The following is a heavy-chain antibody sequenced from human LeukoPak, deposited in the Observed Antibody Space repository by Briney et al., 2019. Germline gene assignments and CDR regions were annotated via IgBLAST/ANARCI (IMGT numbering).Heavy chain of an antibody. D-gene: IGHD6-19*01. J-gene: IGHJ4*02. CDR1: GGSISSSNR. Sequence: PSETLSLTCAVSGGSISSSNRWSWVRQPPGKGLEWIGEIYHSGSTNYNPSLKSRVTISVDKSKNQFSLKLSSVTAADTAVYYCVITRSSGWYYYFDYWGQGTLVTVSS. CDR2: IYHSGST. V-gene: IGHV4-4*02. CDR3: VITRSSGWYYYFDY.